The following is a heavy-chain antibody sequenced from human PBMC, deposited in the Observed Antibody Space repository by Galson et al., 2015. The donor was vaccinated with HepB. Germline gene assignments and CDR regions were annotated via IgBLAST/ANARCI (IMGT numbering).Heavy chain of an antibody. CDR1: GFAFSSYA. J-gene: IGHJ4*02. V-gene: IGHV3-23*01. Sequence: SLRLSCAASGFAFSSYAMSWVRQAPGKGLEWVSAISGSGGSTYYADSVKGRFTISRDNSKNTLYLQMNSLRAEDTAVYYCAKVPGIAAAGTGYWGQGTLVTVSS. CDR2: ISGSGGST. CDR3: AKVPGIAAAGTGY. D-gene: IGHD6-13*01.